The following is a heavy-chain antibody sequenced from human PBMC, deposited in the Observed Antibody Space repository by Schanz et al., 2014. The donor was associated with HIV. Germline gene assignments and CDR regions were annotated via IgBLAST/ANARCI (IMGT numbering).Heavy chain of an antibody. CDR1: GFTFSNYA. CDR3: AKGLEDIVATLSF. D-gene: IGHD5-12*01. V-gene: IGHV3-23*01. CDR2: ISGSGYST. J-gene: IGHJ4*02. Sequence: EVQLLESGGGLVRPGGSLRLSCAASGFTFSNYAMNWVRQAPGKGLEWVSGISGSGYSTYYAGSVKGRFTISRDNSKKTLFLQMNSLRVEDTAVYYCAKGLEDIVATLSFWGQGTPVTVSS.